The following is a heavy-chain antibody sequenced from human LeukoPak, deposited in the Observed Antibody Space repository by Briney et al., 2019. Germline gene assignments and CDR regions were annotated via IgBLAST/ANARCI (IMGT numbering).Heavy chain of an antibody. J-gene: IGHJ4*02. V-gene: IGHV3-30*02. CDR1: GFTFSSYD. Sequence: GGSLRLSCAASGFTFSSYDMHWVRQAPGKGLEWVAFIRYDGSNKYYADSVKGRFTISRDNSKNTLYLQMNSLRAEDTAVYYCAKDRGSSLVIDYWGQGTLVTVSS. CDR3: AKDRGSSLVIDY. CDR2: IRYDGSNK. D-gene: IGHD6-13*01.